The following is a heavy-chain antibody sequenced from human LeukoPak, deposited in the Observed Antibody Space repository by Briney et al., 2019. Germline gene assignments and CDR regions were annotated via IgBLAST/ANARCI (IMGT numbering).Heavy chain of an antibody. CDR1: GYSISSGYY. CDR3: ARLTKYYDSSGYYSTPGWFDP. Sequence: SSETLSLTCTVSGYSISSGYYWVWIRQTPGKGLEWIGSIYYSGGTYYNPSLKSRVTISVDTSKNQFSLKLSSVTAADTAVYYCARLTKYYDSSGYYSTPGWFDPWGQGTLVTVSS. V-gene: IGHV4-38-2*02. D-gene: IGHD3-22*01. CDR2: IYYSGGT. J-gene: IGHJ5*02.